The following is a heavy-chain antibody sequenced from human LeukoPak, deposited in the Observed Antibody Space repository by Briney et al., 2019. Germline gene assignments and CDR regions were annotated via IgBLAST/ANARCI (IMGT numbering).Heavy chain of an antibody. CDR2: INHSGST. CDR3: AREDELELRTITFDY. J-gene: IGHJ4*02. D-gene: IGHD1-7*01. V-gene: IGHV4-34*01. CDR1: GGSFSGYY. Sequence: PSETLSLTCAVYGGSFSGYYWSWIRQPPGKGLEWIGEINHSGSTNYNPSLKSRVTISVDTSKNQFSLKLSSVTAADTAVYYCAREDELELRTITFDYWGQGTLVTVSS.